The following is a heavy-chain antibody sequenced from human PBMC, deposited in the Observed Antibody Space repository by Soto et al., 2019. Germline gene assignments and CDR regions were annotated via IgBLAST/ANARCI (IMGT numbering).Heavy chain of an antibody. CDR1: GFTFSSYA. V-gene: IGHV3-30-3*01. J-gene: IGHJ4*02. CDR2: ISYDGSNK. CDR3: ARGVSG. Sequence: QVQLVESGGGVVQPGRSLRLSCAASGFTFSSYAMHWVRQAPGKGLEWVAVISYDGSNKYYADSVKGRFTISRDNSKNTLYLQMTSLRAEDTAVYYGARGVSGWGQGTLVTVSS.